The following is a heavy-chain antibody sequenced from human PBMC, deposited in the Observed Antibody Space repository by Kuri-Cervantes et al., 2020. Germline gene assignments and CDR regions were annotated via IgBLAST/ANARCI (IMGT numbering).Heavy chain of an antibody. D-gene: IGHD6-6*01. V-gene: IGHV3-23*01. CDR2: IRRSGETT. J-gene: IGHJ2*01. CDR3: LTARRSHYWYFDL. Sequence: GGSLRPSCAASGFTFSNNASTWVRQAPGKVLEWVSSIRRSGETTNYADSVMGRFTISRDNSKNTLYLQMNSLIAGDTAVYYCLTARRSHYWYFDLWGRGTLVTVSS. CDR1: GFTFSNNA.